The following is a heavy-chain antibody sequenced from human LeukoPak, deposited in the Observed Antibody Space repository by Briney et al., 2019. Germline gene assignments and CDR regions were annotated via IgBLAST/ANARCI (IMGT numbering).Heavy chain of an antibody. V-gene: IGHV4-59*01. D-gene: IGHD3-10*01. CDR3: ARARFRSDWFDP. CDR1: GGSISSYY. Sequence: SETLSLTCTVSGGSISSYYWSWIRQHPGKGLEWIGYIYYSGSTNYNPSLKSRVTISVDTSKNQFSLKLSSVTAADTAVYYCARARFRSDWFDPWGQGTLVTVSS. CDR2: IYYSGST. J-gene: IGHJ5*02.